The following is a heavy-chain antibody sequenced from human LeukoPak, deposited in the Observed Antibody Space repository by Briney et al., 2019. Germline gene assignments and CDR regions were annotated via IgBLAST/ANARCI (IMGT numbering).Heavy chain of an antibody. CDR3: ARDVNRGVFDM. V-gene: IGHV3-7*03. CDR1: GFAFDKYW. Sequence: GGSLRLSCEGSGFAFDKYWISWVRKAPGKGLEWVANIKEDGSEKEFLDSVKGRFTISRDNSKKSVYPQMNSLRAEDTAVYYCARDVNRGVFDMWGQGTRVTVSS. J-gene: IGHJ3*02. CDR2: IKEDGSEK.